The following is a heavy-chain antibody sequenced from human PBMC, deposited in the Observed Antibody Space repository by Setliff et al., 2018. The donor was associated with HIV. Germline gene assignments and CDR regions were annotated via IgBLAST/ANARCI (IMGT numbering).Heavy chain of an antibody. D-gene: IGHD2-2*01. CDR1: GGSFSGYD. CDR2: INHSGST. Sequence: PSETLSLTCAVYGGSFSGYDWSWIRQPPGKGLEWIGEINHSGSTNYNPSLKSRVTISVDTSKNQFSLKLYSVTAADTAVYYCARGFDYAQRPPLYYFDYWGQGTLVTVSS. CDR3: ARGFDYAQRPPLYYFDY. J-gene: IGHJ4*02. V-gene: IGHV4-34*01.